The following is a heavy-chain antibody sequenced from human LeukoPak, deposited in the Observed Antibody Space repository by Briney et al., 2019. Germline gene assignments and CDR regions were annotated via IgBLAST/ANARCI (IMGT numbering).Heavy chain of an antibody. V-gene: IGHV3-11*01. CDR1: GFTFSDYY. D-gene: IGHD2-21*01. CDR3: ARDAVVVIATSGSDDAFDI. CDR2: ISSSGSTI. Sequence: PGGSLRLSCAASGFTFSDYYMSWIRQAPGKGLEWVSYISSSGSTIYYADSVKGRFTISGDNAKNSLYLQMNSLRAEDTAVYYCARDAVVVIATSGSDDAFDIWGQGTMVTVSS. J-gene: IGHJ3*02.